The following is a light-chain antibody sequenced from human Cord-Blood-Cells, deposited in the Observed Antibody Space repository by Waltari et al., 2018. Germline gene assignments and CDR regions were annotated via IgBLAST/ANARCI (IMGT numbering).Light chain of an antibody. CDR2: DVS. J-gene: IGLJ2*01. V-gene: IGLV2-14*01. Sequence: QSALTQPASVSGSPGQSITISCTGTSSDVGGYNYVSWYQQHPGKAPKLMIYDVSKRPSGVSNRFSGSKSGNTASLTIPGLQAEDEADYYCSSYTSSSTLFGGGTKLTVL. CDR1: SSDVGGYNY. CDR3: SSYTSSSTL.